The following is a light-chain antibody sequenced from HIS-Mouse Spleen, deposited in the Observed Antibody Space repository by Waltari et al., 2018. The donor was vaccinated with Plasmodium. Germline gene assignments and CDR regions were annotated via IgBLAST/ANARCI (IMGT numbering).Light chain of an antibody. CDR2: GAS. CDR1: QSVSSN. V-gene: IGKV3-15*01. CDR3: QQYNNWSFT. Sequence: EIVMTQSPATLSVSPGERATLSCRASQSVSSNLAWYQQKPGQAPRRLIYGASTRATGIPSRFSGSGSGTEFTLTISSLQSADFAVYYCQQYNNWSFTFGPGTKVDIK. J-gene: IGKJ3*01.